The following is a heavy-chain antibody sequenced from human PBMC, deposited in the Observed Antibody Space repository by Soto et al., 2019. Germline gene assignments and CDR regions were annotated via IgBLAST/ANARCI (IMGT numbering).Heavy chain of an antibody. D-gene: IGHD2-8*01. Sequence: SETLSLTCTVSGGSVTTGTYYWSWVRQPPGKGLEWIANIHYSGTTNYNPSLASRVTLSVDTSKNQFSLKMTSVTAADRAMYFCARYNSYAIDYWGRGTLVTVS. J-gene: IGHJ4*02. CDR2: IHYSGTT. V-gene: IGHV4-61*01. CDR1: GGSVTTGTYY. CDR3: ARYNSYAIDY.